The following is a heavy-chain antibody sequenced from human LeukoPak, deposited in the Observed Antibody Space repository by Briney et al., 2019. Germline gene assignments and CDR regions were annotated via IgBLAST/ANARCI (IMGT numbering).Heavy chain of an antibody. D-gene: IGHD3-10*01. CDR2: ISYDGSNK. Sequence: GRSLRLSCAASGFTFSIYAMHWVRQAPGKGLEWVAVISYDGSNKYYADSVEGRFTISRDNSQNTLYLQMNSLRPEDTAVYYCARRDYYGSGKDYWGQGTLVTVSS. CDR3: ARRDYYGSGKDY. CDR1: GFTFSIYA. V-gene: IGHV3-30-3*01. J-gene: IGHJ4*02.